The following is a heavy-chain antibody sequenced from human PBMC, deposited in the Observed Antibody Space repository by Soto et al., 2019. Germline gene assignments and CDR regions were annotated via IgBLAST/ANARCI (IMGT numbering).Heavy chain of an antibody. Sequence: PGGSLRLSCAASGFTFSIYSLNWVRQAPGKGLEWVSYISSSGSTIYYADSVKGRFTISRDNAKNSLYLQMNSLRAEDTAVYYCARDLPFVTIFGVVNYMDVWGQGTTVTVSS. CDR2: ISSSGSTI. V-gene: IGHV3-48*04. D-gene: IGHD3-3*01. CDR3: ARDLPFVTIFGVVNYMDV. J-gene: IGHJ6*02. CDR1: GFTFSIYS.